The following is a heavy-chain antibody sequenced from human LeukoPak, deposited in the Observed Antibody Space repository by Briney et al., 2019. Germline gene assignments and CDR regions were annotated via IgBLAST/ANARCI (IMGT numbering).Heavy chain of an antibody. V-gene: IGHV3-9*01. CDR2: LTWDSAGV. J-gene: IGHJ4*02. CDR3: ARGGFYPGSGNQYYFDS. D-gene: IGHD3-10*01. Sequence: PGRSLRLSCAASGFTFDDHAMHWVRQAPGEGLEWVAGLTWDSAGVGYGASVRGRFTISRDNAKNSLFLEMNSVRPEDTALYYCARGGFYPGSGNQYYFDSWGQGTLVTVSS. CDR1: GFTFDDHA.